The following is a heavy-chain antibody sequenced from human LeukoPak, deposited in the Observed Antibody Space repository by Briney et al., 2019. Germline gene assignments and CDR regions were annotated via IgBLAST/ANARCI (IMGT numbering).Heavy chain of an antibody. CDR3: ARGFFHYDILTGYSPAEYFHH. V-gene: IGHV3-11*03. D-gene: IGHD3-9*01. J-gene: IGHJ1*01. CDR1: GFTFSDYH. Sequence: PGGSLRLSCAASGFTFSDYHMSWIRQAPGKGLGWVSYIIISSSYTNYADSVKGRFNISRDNAKNSLYMQMNSLRAEDTAVYYCARGFFHYDILTGYSPAEYFHHWGQGTLVTVAS. CDR2: IIISSSYT.